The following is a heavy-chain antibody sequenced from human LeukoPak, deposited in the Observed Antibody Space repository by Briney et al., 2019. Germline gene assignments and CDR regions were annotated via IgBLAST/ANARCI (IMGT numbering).Heavy chain of an antibody. CDR2: ISSSSSYI. CDR1: GFTFSSYS. Sequence: GGSLRLSCAASGFTFSSYSMNWVRQAPGKGLEWVSSISSSSSYIYYAVSVKGRFTISRDNAKNSLYLQMNSLRAEDTAVYYCVRASMITFGGVIVYWGQGTLVTVSS. D-gene: IGHD3-16*02. CDR3: VRASMITFGGVIVY. V-gene: IGHV3-21*01. J-gene: IGHJ4*02.